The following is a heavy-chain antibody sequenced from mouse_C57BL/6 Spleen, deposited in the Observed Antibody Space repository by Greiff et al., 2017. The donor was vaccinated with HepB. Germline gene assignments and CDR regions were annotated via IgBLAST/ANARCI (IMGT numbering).Heavy chain of an antibody. D-gene: IGHD1-1*01. CDR3: AVYGSSYSYAMDY. Sequence: VKLVESGAELVKPGASVKLSCKASGYTFTSYWMHWVKQRPGQGLEWIGMIHPNSGSTNYNEKFKSKATLTVDKSSSTAYMQLSSLTSEDSAVYYCAVYGSSYSYAMDYWGQGTSVTVSS. V-gene: IGHV1-64*01. CDR2: IHPNSGST. CDR1: GYTFTSYW. J-gene: IGHJ4*01.